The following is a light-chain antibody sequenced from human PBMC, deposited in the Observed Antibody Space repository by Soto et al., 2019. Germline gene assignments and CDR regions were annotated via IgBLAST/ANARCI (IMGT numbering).Light chain of an antibody. Sequence: EFMLRNSPGTLSLYREERATLSCRASQTVRNNYLSWYQQKPSQAPRLLIYDASSRATGIPDRFSGGGSGTDFTLTISRLEPEDFAVYYCQQFSSYPLTFGGVSKV. CDR2: DAS. CDR3: QQFSSYPLT. CDR1: QTVRNNY. J-gene: IGKJ4*01. V-gene: IGKV3-20*01.